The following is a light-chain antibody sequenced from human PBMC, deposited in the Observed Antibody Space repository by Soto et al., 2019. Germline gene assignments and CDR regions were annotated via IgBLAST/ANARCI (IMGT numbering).Light chain of an antibody. CDR3: HQYAFSPLT. CDR1: QSVGSNY. CDR2: NAY. J-gene: IGKJ4*01. V-gene: IGKV3-20*01. Sequence: EIVLTQSPGTLSLYPGERATLSCRASQSVGSNYLGWFQQKPGQPPRLLVYNAYTTAAGIPDRFSGSGSGADFTLTISTLEPEDFAVYYCHQYAFSPLTFGGGTKVEI.